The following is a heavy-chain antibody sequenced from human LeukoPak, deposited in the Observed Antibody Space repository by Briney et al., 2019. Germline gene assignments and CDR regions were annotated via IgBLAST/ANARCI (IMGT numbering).Heavy chain of an antibody. CDR3: AKQMITFGGVIM. Sequence: SGGSLRLSCAASGFTFSSYAMTWVRQAPGKGLEWVSAISGSGSTTYYADSVKGRFTISRDNSKNTLFMQMHSLRAEDTAVYYCAKQMITFGGVIMWGQGTLVTVSS. CDR2: ISGSGSTT. D-gene: IGHD3-16*02. J-gene: IGHJ4*02. V-gene: IGHV3-23*01. CDR1: GFTFSSYA.